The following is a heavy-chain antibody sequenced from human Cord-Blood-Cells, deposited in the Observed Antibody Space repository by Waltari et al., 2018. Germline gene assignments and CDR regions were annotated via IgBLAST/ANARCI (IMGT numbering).Heavy chain of an antibody. CDR1: GYTCTIYA. Sequence: QVQLVQSGAEAKKPGASATVSFKASGYTCTIYAMHRVRQAPGQRIERMGWSNASNGNTKYSQKFQDRVAITRDASSSTAYLELRSLRSEDTAVYYGARDCGYNDSSGDDYWGQGTLVAVCS. D-gene: IGHD3-22*01. CDR3: ARDCGYNDSSGDDY. J-gene: IGHJ4*02. CDR2: SNASNGNT. V-gene: IGHV1-3*01.